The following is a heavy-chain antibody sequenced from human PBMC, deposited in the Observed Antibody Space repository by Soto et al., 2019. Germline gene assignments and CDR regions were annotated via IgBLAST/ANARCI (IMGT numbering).Heavy chain of an antibody. J-gene: IGHJ6*03. CDR2: ISSDSSTI. V-gene: IGHV3-48*02. Sequence: EVQLLESGGGLVQPGGSLRLSCAASGFIFSTYSMNWVRQAPGKGLEWVSYISSDSSTIYYADSVKGRVTISRDNAKNSLYLQMNSLRDEDTAVYYCAIPRTPSDYYYFMDVWGKRTTVTVSS. CDR1: GFIFSTYS. CDR3: AIPRTPSDYYYFMDV. D-gene: IGHD2-15*01.